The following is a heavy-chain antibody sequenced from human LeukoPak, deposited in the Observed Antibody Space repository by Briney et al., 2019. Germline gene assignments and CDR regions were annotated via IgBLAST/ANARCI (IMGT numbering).Heavy chain of an antibody. CDR1: GFTFSSYS. CDR3: ARDAYNWNDRCFDY. CDR2: ISSSSTI. V-gene: IGHV3-48*01. Sequence: GGSLRLSCAASGFTFSSYSMNWVRQAPGKGLEWVSYISSSSTIYYADSVKGRFTISRDNAKNSLYLQMNSLRAEDTAVYYCARDAYNWNDRCFDYWGQGTLVTVSS. D-gene: IGHD1-1*01. J-gene: IGHJ4*02.